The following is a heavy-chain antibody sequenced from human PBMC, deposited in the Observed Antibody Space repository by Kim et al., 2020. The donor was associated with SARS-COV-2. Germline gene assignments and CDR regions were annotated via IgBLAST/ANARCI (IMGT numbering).Heavy chain of an antibody. CDR3: ARVWYYYDSSVPPLYYFDY. J-gene: IGHJ4*02. V-gene: IGHV4-59*01. Sequence: SETLSLTCTVSGGSISSYYWSWIRQPPGKGLEWIGYIYYSGSTHYNPSLKSRVTISVDTSKNQFSLKLSSVTAADTAVYYCARVWYYYDSSVPPLYYFDYWCQGTLVSVSS. CDR2: IYYSGST. D-gene: IGHD3-22*01. CDR1: GGSISSYY.